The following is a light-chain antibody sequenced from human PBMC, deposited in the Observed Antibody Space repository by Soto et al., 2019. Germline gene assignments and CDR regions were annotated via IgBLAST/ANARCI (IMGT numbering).Light chain of an antibody. Sequence: EIVLTQSPGTLSLSPGERATLSCRASQSVSSSYLAWYQQKPGQAPRLLIYGASSRATGIPDRLSGSGSGTDFTLTISRLEPEDFAVYYCQQYGRSPPLTFRGGTKVEIK. J-gene: IGKJ4*01. V-gene: IGKV3-20*01. CDR3: QQYGRSPPLT. CDR2: GAS. CDR1: QSVSSSY.